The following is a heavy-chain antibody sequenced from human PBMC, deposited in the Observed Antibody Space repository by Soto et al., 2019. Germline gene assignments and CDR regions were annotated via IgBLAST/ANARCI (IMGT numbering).Heavy chain of an antibody. CDR2: ISGSGGST. CDR3: AKDLGVLARYYFDY. D-gene: IGHD3-10*01. CDR1: GFTFSNYA. V-gene: IGHV3-23*01. J-gene: IGHJ4*02. Sequence: EVQLLESGGGLVQPGGSLRLSCAASGFTFSNYAMSWVRQAPGKGLEWVSAISGSGGSTYYADSVKGRFTISRDISNNTLYLQMNSLRAEDTAVYYCAKDLGVLARYYFDYWGQGTLVTVSS.